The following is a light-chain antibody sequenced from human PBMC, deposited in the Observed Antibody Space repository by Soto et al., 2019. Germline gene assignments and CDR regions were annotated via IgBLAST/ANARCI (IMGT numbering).Light chain of an antibody. V-gene: IGKV3-20*01. CDR1: QRVSSSY. CDR3: QQYGSSLRT. Sequence: PGERATLSCRASQRVSSSYLAWYQQKPGQAPRLLIYGASSRATGIPDRFSGSGSGTDFTLTISRLEPEDFAVYYCQQYGSSLRTFGQGTKVEIK. J-gene: IGKJ1*01. CDR2: GAS.